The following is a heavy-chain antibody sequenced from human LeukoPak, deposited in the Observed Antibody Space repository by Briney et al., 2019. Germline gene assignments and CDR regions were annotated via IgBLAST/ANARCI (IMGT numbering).Heavy chain of an antibody. CDR1: GFTFSSYA. D-gene: IGHD2-2*01. CDR3: AKDDEWYQTTLY. Sequence: PGRSLRLSCAASGFTFSSYAMHWVRQAPGEGLEWVALISYDGSNKFYADAVKGRFTISRDNSNNTLYLHMNSLRVEDTAVYYCAKDDEWYQTTLYWGQGTLVTVSS. J-gene: IGHJ4*02. CDR2: ISYDGSNK. V-gene: IGHV3-30*04.